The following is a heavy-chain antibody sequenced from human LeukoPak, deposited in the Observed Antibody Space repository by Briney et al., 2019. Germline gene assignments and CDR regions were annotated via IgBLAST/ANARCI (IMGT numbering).Heavy chain of an antibody. V-gene: IGHV1-2*02. J-gene: IGHJ3*02. D-gene: IGHD3-10*01. CDR1: GYTFTGYY. CDR2: INPNSGCT. Sequence: ASVKVSCKASGYTFTGYYMHLVRQAPGQGLEWMGWINPNSGCTNYAQKFQGRVTMTRDTSISTAYMELSRLRSDETAVYYWARVGVSGDAFEIWGQGTMVTVSS. CDR3: ARVGVSGDAFEI.